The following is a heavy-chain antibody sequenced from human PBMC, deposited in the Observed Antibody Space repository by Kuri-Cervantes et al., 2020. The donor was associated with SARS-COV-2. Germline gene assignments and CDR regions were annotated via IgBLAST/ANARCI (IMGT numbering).Heavy chain of an antibody. V-gene: IGHV4-30-2*01. D-gene: IGHD1-20*01. Sequence: SETLSLTCTVSGGSISSGGYYWSWIRQPPGKGPEWIGYIYHSGSTYYNPSLKSRVTISVDRSKNQFSLKLSSVTAADTAVYYCASRSASLTELYYFDYWGQGTLVTVSS. J-gene: IGHJ4*02. CDR1: GGSISSGGYY. CDR2: IYHSGST. CDR3: ASRSASLTELYYFDY.